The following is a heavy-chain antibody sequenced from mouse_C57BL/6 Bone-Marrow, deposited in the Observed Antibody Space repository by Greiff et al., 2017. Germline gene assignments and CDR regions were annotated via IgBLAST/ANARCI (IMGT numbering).Heavy chain of an antibody. CDR2: IDPSDSYT. J-gene: IGHJ4*01. D-gene: IGHD1-1*02. CDR1: GYTFTSYW. CDR3: TRYYYGYYAMDY. Sequence: VQLQQPGAELVMPGASVKLSCKASGYTFTSYWMHWVKQRPGQGLEWIVEIDPSDSYTNYNQKFKGKSTLTVDQSSITAYMQPSSLTSEDSAVYYCTRYYYGYYAMDYWGQGTSVTVSS. V-gene: IGHV1-69*01.